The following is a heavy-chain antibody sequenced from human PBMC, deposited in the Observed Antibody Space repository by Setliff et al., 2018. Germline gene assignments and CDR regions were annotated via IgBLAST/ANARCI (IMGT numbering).Heavy chain of an antibody. Sequence: AGSLRLSCAASGFTFSSYNMDWVRQAPGKGLEWVAFIRHDESDIYYTNSVKGRFTVSRDNSKNTLYLQMNILRPEDTALYYCVRDSSADYYDNDYFKYWGQGALVTVSS. CDR2: IRHDESDI. CDR1: GFTFSSYN. V-gene: IGHV3-30*02. J-gene: IGHJ1*01. CDR3: VRDSSADYYDNDYFKY. D-gene: IGHD2-21*02.